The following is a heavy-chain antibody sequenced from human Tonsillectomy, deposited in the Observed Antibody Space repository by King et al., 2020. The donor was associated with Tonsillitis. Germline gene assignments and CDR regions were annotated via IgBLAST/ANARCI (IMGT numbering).Heavy chain of an antibody. Sequence: VQLQESGPGLVRPSQTLSLICSVSGDSLTSCGYFWSWIRQHPDKSLEGVGSIYHSGPTFPPPSLRRRLFMSVEPSKKQFSLRLTSVTAADTAVYYCARNRDYGDYVDFWGQGTLVAVSS. J-gene: IGHJ4*02. CDR3: ARNRDYGDYVDF. V-gene: IGHV4-31*03. CDR2: IYHSGPT. D-gene: IGHD4-17*01. CDR1: GDSLTSCGYF.